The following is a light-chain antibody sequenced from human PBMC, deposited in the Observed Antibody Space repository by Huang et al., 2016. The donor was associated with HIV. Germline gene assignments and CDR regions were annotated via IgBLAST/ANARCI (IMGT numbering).Light chain of an antibody. CDR2: GAA. J-gene: IGKJ2*01. CDR3: QQSHDWPPYT. V-gene: IGKV3-15*01. CDR1: QSVSSN. Sequence: EIVMTQSPVPLSVSPGESATLSCRASQSVSSNLAWYQQKPGQAPRLLIYGAATRATAIPARFSGSGSGTEFTLTISNLQSEDFAVYYCQQSHDWPPYTFGQGTKLEIK.